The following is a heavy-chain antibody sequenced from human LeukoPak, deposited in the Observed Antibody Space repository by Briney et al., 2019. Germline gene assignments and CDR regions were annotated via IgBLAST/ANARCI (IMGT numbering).Heavy chain of an antibody. D-gene: IGHD3-22*01. CDR1: GGSFSGYY. V-gene: IGHV4-34*01. CDR2: INHSGST. CDR3: ARGLGDYDSSGYHHDY. Sequence: SETLSLTCAVYGGSFSGYYWSWIRQPTGKGLEWIGEINHSGSTNYNPSLKSRVTISVDTSKNQFSLKLSSVTAADTAVYYCARGLGDYDSSGYHHDYWGQGTLVTVSS. J-gene: IGHJ4*02.